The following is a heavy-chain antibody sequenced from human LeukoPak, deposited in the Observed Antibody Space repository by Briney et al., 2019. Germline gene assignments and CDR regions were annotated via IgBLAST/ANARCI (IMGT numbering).Heavy chain of an antibody. V-gene: IGHV4-59*01. Sequence: PSETLSLTCTVSGGSISSYYWNWIRQPPGKGLEWIGYIYDSGNTNYNPSLKSRVTISLDMSENQFSLKLSSVTAADTAIYYCARDGGDSNPVWGQGTLVTVSS. D-gene: IGHD2-21*02. CDR1: GGSISSYY. CDR3: ARDGGDSNPV. CDR2: IYDSGNT. J-gene: IGHJ4*02.